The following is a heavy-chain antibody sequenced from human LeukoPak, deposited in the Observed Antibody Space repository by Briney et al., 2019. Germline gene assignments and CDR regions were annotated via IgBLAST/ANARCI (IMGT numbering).Heavy chain of an antibody. CDR1: GFTFSGYS. CDR2: ISSSSSTI. CDR3: ARGDFDF. J-gene: IGHJ4*02. Sequence: GGSLRLSCAASGFTFSGYSMNWVRQAPEKGVEWVSYISSSSSTIYYADSVKGRFTFSRDSAKNSLYLQMNSLRAEDTAVYYCARGDFDFWGQGTLVTVSS. V-gene: IGHV3-48*01.